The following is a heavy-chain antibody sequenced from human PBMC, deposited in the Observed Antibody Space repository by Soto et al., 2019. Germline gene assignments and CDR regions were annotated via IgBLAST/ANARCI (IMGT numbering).Heavy chain of an antibody. V-gene: IGHV1-69*12. J-gene: IGHJ6*02. CDR2: IIPIFGTA. CDR3: ATSAARNYYYGMDV. CDR1: GGTFSSYA. Sequence: QVQLVQSGAEVKKPGSSVKVSCKASGGTFSSYAISWVRQAPGQGLEWMGGIIPIFGTANYAQKFQGRVTITADDSTSTAYMELSSLRSEDTAVYYCATSAARNYYYGMDVWGQGTTVTVSS.